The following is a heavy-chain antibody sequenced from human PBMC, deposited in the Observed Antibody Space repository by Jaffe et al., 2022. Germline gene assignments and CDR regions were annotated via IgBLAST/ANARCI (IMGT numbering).Heavy chain of an antibody. CDR1: GFTFDDYA. CDR2: ISWNSGSI. CDR3: AMGPNSGYDLGAFDI. Sequence: EVQLVESGGGLVQPGRSLRLSCAASGFTFDDYAMHWVRQAPGKGLEWVSGISWNSGSIGYADSVKGRFTISRDNAKNSLYLQMNSLRAEDTALYYCAMGPNSGYDLGAFDIWGQGTMVTVSS. D-gene: IGHD5-12*01. J-gene: IGHJ3*02. V-gene: IGHV3-9*01.